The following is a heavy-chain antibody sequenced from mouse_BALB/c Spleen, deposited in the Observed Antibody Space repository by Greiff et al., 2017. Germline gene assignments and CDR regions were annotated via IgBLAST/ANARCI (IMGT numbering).Heavy chain of an antibody. D-gene: IGHD3-1*01. V-gene: IGHV7-3*02. CDR3: ARDGSSAFAY. CDR1: GFTFTDYY. J-gene: IGHJ3*01. CDR2: IRNKANGYTT. Sequence: DVKLQESGGGLVQPGGSLRLSCATSGFTFTDYYMSWVRQPPGKALEWLGFIRNKANGYTTEYSASVKGRFTISRDNSQSILYLQMNTLRAEDSATYYCARDGSSAFAYWGQGTLVTVSA.